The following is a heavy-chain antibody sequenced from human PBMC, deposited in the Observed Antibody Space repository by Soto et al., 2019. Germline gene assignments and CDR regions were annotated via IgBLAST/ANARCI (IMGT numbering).Heavy chain of an antibody. CDR2: ISSSSSYI. V-gene: IGHV3-21*01. CDR3: ARAGETYYDILTGYRRDESLYYYYMDV. Sequence: EVQLVESGGGLVKPGGSLRLSCAASGFTFSSYSMNWVRQAPGKGLEWVSSISSSSSYIYYADSVKGRFTISSDNAKNSLYLQMNSLRAEDTAVYYCARAGETYYDILTGYRRDESLYYYYMDVWGKGTTVTVSS. CDR1: GFTFSSYS. J-gene: IGHJ6*03. D-gene: IGHD3-9*01.